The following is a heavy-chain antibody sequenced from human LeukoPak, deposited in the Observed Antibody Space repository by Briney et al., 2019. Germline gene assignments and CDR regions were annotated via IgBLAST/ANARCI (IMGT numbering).Heavy chain of an antibody. CDR2: IYTSGST. D-gene: IGHD2/OR15-2a*01. CDR1: VGSPSGYY. Sequence: SETLSLTCTLSVGSPSGYYWRWIRQPAGKGLEWIGLIYTSGSTNYNPSLKSRVTMSADTSKNQFSLKVTSVTAAATAVYYCARYLYFSPYNWFDPWGEGTLVTVSS. V-gene: IGHV4-4*07. J-gene: IGHJ5*02. CDR3: ARYLYFSPYNWFDP.